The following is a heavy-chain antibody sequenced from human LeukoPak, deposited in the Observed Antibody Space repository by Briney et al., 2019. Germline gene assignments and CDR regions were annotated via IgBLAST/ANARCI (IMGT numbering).Heavy chain of an antibody. J-gene: IGHJ3*02. CDR3: ARFASLFVRGVIIPELDAFDI. V-gene: IGHV4-31*11. CDR1: GGSFSGYY. Sequence: PSETLSLTCAVYGGSFSGYYWSWIRQHPGKGLEWIGYIYYSGSTYYNPSLKSRVTISVDTSKNQFSLKLSSVTAADTAVYYCARFASLFVRGVIIPELDAFDIWGQGTMVTVSS. D-gene: IGHD3-10*01. CDR2: IYYSGST.